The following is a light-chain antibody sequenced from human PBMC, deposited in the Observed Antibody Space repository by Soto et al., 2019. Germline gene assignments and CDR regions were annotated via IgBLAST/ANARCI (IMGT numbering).Light chain of an antibody. CDR1: SSDVGGYNY. CDR3: SSYTSSSTLV. J-gene: IGLJ2*01. CDR2: DVS. Sequence: QSALTQPASVSGFPGQSITISCTGTSSDVGGYNYVSWYQQHPGTAPKLMIYDVSNRPSGVSNRFSGSKSGNMASLTISGLQAEDEAHYYCSSYTSSSTLVFGGGTKLTVL. V-gene: IGLV2-14*01.